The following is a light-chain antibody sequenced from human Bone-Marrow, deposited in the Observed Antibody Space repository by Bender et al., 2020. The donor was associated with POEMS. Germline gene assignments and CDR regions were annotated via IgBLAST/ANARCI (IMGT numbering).Light chain of an antibody. Sequence: VLTQSPSASASLGASVKLICTLSSEHPTYAIAWHQQQPQKGPRFLMKLNSDVSHSRGDGIPDRFSGSSSGAERYLTISNLQFEDEADYYCETWDSNVHGVFGGGTKLTVL. CDR1: SEHPTYA. V-gene: IGLV4-69*01. CDR2: LNSDVSH. CDR3: ETWDSNVHGV. J-gene: IGLJ3*02.